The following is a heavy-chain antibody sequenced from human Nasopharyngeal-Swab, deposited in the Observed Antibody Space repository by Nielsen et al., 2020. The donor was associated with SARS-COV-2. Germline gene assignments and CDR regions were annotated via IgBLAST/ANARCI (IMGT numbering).Heavy chain of an antibody. J-gene: IGHJ3*02. V-gene: IGHV3-23*01. Sequence: GGSLRLSWAASGFTFSSYAMSWVRQAPGKGLEWVSAISGSGGSTYYADSVKGRFTISRDNSKNTLYLQMNSLRAEDTAVYYCAKTLSDYGDYVDAFDIWGQGTMVTVSS. CDR2: ISGSGGST. CDR1: GFTFSSYA. D-gene: IGHD4-17*01. CDR3: AKTLSDYGDYVDAFDI.